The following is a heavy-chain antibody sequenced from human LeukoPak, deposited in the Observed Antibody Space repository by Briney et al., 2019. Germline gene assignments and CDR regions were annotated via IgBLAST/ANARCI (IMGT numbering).Heavy chain of an antibody. CDR3: ARGPIIAAAGTGNWSDP. V-gene: IGHV4-59*01. J-gene: IGHJ5*02. CDR2: IYYSGST. CDR1: GGSISSYY. Sequence: SETLSLTCTVSGGSISSYYWSWIRQPPGKGLEWIGYIYYSGSTNYNPSLKSRVTISVDTSKNQFSLKLSSVTAADTAVYYCARGPIIAAAGTGNWSDPWGQGTLVTVSS. D-gene: IGHD6-13*01.